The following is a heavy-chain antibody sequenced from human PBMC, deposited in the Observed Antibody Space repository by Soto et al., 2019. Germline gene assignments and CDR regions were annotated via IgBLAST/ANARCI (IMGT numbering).Heavy chain of an antibody. CDR1: GFTFSSYG. V-gene: IGHV3-30*03. CDR2: ISYDGSNK. Sequence: PGGSLRLSCAASGFTFSSYGMHWVRQAPGKGLEWVAVISYDGSNKYYADSVKGRFTISRDNPKNMVFLQMNGVTLENTAIYYCAVAGVPRTSFRYYYFRFWGRGTLVTVSS. D-gene: IGHD1-20*01. CDR3: AVAGVPRTSFRYYYFRF. J-gene: IGHJ4*02.